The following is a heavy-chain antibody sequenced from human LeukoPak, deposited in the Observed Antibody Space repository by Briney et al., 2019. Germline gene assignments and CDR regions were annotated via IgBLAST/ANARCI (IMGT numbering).Heavy chain of an antibody. CDR2: IYYSGST. Sequence: SETLSLTCTVSGGSISSNTYYWGWIRQPPGKGLEWIGSIYYSGSTYYNPSLKSRVTISVDTSKNQFSLKLSSVTAADTAVYYCARAVYKRAAATYYFDYWGQGTLVTVSS. D-gene: IGHD6-13*01. CDR3: ARAVYKRAAATYYFDY. V-gene: IGHV4-39*07. CDR1: GGSISSNTYY. J-gene: IGHJ4*02.